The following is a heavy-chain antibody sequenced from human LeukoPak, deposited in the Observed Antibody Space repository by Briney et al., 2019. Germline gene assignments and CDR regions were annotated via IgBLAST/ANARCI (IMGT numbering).Heavy chain of an antibody. CDR2: IYYSGST. J-gene: IGHJ3*02. CDR1: GGSISSYY. V-gene: IGHV4-59*01. CDR3: ARVPGWADDFDI. Sequence: NPSETLSLTCTVSGGSISSYYWSWIRQPPGKGLEWIGYIYYSGSTNYNPSLKSRVTISVDTSKNQFSLKLSSVTAADTAVYYCARVPGWADDFDIWGQGTMVTVSS. D-gene: IGHD6-19*01.